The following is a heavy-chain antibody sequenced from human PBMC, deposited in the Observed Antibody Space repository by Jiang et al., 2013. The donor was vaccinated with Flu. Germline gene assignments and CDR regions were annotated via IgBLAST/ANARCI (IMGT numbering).Heavy chain of an antibody. CDR1: GITFSRSA. Sequence: RLSCAASGITFSRSAMSWVRQAPGKGLEWVSAISGSGGSTYYADSVKGRFTISRDNSRNTLYLQMNSLRAEDTAVYYCAKGGYSYGEYRFYSDYWGQGTLVTVSS. CDR2: ISGSGGST. J-gene: IGHJ4*02. V-gene: IGHV3-23*01. D-gene: IGHD5-18*01. CDR3: AKGGYSYGEYRFYSDY.